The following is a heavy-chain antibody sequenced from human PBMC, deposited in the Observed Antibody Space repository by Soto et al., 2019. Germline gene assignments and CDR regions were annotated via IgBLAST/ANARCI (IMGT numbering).Heavy chain of an antibody. V-gene: IGHV4-59*08. D-gene: IGHD2-15*01. CDR1: GGFISSYY. Sequence: SETLSLTCTVSGGFISSYYWSWIRQPPGKGLEWIGYIYYRGSTNYNPPLKSRITMSVDTSKNQFSLTLSSVTAADTAVYYCARRGGFPRGGFDYWGQGARVTVSS. J-gene: IGHJ4*02. CDR2: IYYRGST. CDR3: ARRGGFPRGGFDY.